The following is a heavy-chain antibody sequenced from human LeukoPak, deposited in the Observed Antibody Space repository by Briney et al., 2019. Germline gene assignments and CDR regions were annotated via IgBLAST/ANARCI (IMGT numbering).Heavy chain of an antibody. CDR1: GFTFSNAW. J-gene: IGHJ4*02. CDR3: TTGPYDYGSGTYYH. V-gene: IGHV3-15*01. Sequence: GGSLRLSCAASGFTFSNAWMSWVRQAPGKGLEWVGRIKSKTDGGTTDYAAPVKGRFTILRDDSKNTLHVQMNSLKTEDTAMYYCTTGPYDYGSGTYYHWGQGTLVTVSS. D-gene: IGHD3-10*01. CDR2: IKSKTDGGTT.